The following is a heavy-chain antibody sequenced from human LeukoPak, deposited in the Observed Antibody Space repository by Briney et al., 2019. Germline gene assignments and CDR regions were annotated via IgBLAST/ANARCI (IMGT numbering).Heavy chain of an antibody. D-gene: IGHD2-2*01. Sequence: SQTLSLTCTVSGGSISSGGYYWSWIRQPPGKGLEWIGYIYHSGSTYYNPSLKSRVTISVDRSKNQFSLKLSSVTAADTAVYYCARDPETSWAFDIWGQGTMVTVSS. J-gene: IGHJ3*02. CDR3: ARDPETSWAFDI. V-gene: IGHV4-30-2*01. CDR2: IYHSGST. CDR1: GGSISSGGYY.